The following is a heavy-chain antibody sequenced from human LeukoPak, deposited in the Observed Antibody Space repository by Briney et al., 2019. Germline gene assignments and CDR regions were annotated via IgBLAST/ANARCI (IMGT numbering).Heavy chain of an antibody. J-gene: IGHJ4*02. CDR2: LYSGGGA. D-gene: IGHD2-15*01. CDR1: GFSVNTNY. CDR3: ARDQERYCSGGSCSGGFDY. Sequence: GGSLRLSCAASGFSVNTNYMTWVRQAPGKGLEWVSVLYSGGGAYYADSVKDRFTISRDYSQNTLLLQMNSLRAEDTALYYCARDQERYCSGGSCSGGFDYWGQGTLVTVSS. V-gene: IGHV3-66*01.